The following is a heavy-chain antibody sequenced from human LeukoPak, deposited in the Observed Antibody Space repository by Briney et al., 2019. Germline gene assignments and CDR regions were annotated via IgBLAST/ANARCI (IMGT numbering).Heavy chain of an antibody. J-gene: IGHJ5*02. D-gene: IGHD3-9*01. V-gene: IGHV4-34*01. Sequence: PSETLSLTCAVYGGSFSGYYWSWIRQPSGKGLEWIGEINHSGSTNYNPSLKSRVTISVDTSKNQFSLKLSSVTAADTAVYYCARGPGSGYYDILTGYYTWGQGTLVTVSS. CDR3: ARGPGSGYYDILTGYYT. CDR1: GGSFSGYY. CDR2: INHSGST.